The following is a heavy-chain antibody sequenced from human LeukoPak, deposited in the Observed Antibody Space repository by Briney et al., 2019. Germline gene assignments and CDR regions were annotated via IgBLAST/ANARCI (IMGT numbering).Heavy chain of an antibody. CDR1: GIPFSDYY. J-gene: IGHJ4*02. CDR3: AAGTAADY. D-gene: IGHD6-13*01. V-gene: IGHV3-11*03. CDR2: ISSSSSYT. Sequence: GESLRLSCVVYGIPFSDYYMNWIRQAPGKGLEWISYISSSSSYTDYADSVKGRFTISRDNTKNILYLQMNSLRVEDTAVYYCAAGTAADYWGLGTLVAVSS.